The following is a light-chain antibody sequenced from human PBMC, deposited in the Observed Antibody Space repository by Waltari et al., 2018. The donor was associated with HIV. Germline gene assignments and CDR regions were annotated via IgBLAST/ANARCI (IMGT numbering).Light chain of an antibody. CDR1: QSVYNN. CDR2: GAS. Sequence: PAILSLSPGESATLSCRASQSVYNNLAWYQQKNGQAPRLLIYGASTRATDIPDRFSGSGSGTEFTLTVSSLQSGDFAVYYCQQYHNWPQTFGRGTKVEIK. J-gene: IGKJ2*01. CDR3: QQYHNWPQT. V-gene: IGKV3-15*01.